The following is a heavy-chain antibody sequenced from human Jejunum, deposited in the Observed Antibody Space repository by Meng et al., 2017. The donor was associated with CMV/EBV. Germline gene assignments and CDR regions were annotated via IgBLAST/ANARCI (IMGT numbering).Heavy chain of an antibody. D-gene: IGHD5-18*01. CDR3: ARGRYGLHYFFDS. J-gene: IGHJ4*02. CDR1: DVSVSGYH. V-gene: IGHV4-34*01. Sequence: VNDVSVSGYHWTWIRQPPGKGLEWIAEINHSGDTDYNRSLKSRVTISIDSSKNQFSLRLSSVTAADTAVYYCARGRYGLHYFFDSWGQGTLVTVSS. CDR2: INHSGDT.